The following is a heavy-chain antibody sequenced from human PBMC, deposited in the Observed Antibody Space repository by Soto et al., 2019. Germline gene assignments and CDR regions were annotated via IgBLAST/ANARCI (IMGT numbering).Heavy chain of an antibody. CDR2: INPSGGST. CDR1: GYTFTSYY. D-gene: IGHD5-18*01. CDR3: ARVGGYSYGGVDY. Sequence: QVQLVQSGAEVKKPGASVKVSCKASGYTFTSYYMHWVRQAPGQGLEWMGIINPSGGSTTYAQKFXXRIXMTRDTSTSTVYMELSSLRSEDTAVYYCARVGGYSYGGVDYWGQGTLVTVSS. J-gene: IGHJ4*02. V-gene: IGHV1-46*01.